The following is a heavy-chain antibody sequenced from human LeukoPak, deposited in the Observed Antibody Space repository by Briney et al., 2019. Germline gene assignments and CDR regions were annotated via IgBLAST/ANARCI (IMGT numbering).Heavy chain of an antibody. J-gene: IGHJ4*02. CDR3: AGAPNGAGIRFDY. D-gene: IGHD3-10*01. Sequence: PVGSLRLSCAASGFTFGNYDMKWVRQAPGRGLEWVSRISISSSDIQYADSVKGRFTISRDNAQNSLYLQMDRLSGGGRGVYYCAGAPNGAGIRFDYWGQGTLVTISS. V-gene: IGHV3-21*01. CDR1: GFTFGNYD. CDR2: ISISSSDI.